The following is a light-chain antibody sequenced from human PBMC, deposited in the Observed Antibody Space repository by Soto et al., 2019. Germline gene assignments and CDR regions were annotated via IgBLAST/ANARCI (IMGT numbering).Light chain of an antibody. CDR1: QSISSW. CDR2: AAS. J-gene: IGKJ1*01. CDR3: QDYGSSRWT. V-gene: IGKV1-5*01. Sequence: DSQMTQSPSSLSASVGDRVTITCRASQSISSWLAWYQQKPGKAPKLLIYAASTLQSGVPSRFSGSGSGTEFTLTISSLQSEDSAVYCSQDYGSSRWTFGEGTKVDIK.